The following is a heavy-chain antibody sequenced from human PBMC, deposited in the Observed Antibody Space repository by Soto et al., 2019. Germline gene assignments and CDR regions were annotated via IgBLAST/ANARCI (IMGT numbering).Heavy chain of an antibody. J-gene: IGHJ3*02. D-gene: IGHD2-15*01. V-gene: IGHV3-48*01. Sequence: GGSLRLSCAASGFTFSSYSMNWVRQAPGKGLEWVSYISNSSSNIYYADSVKGRFTISRDKAKNSLYLQMNSLRAEDTAVYYCASQLPVVVAARAFDIWGQGTMVTVSS. CDR1: GFTFSSYS. CDR3: ASQLPVVVAARAFDI. CDR2: ISNSSSNI.